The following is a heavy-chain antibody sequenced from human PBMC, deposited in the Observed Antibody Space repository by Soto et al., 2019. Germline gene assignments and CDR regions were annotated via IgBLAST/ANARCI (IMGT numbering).Heavy chain of an antibody. CDR2: LNPATGAA. CDR3: ARGGGVGVAGSAAFDM. D-gene: IGHD3-3*01. CDR1: GYPVTAYY. J-gene: IGHJ3*02. V-gene: IGHV1-2*02. Sequence: QLHLVQSGAVVKKPGASVTVSCSASGYPVTAYYMHLVRQAPGRGLEWMGGLNPATGAAKYTQTFQGRVTLPRDPSTSTVFMELSGLTSEDTAVFYCARGGGVGVAGSAAFDMWGQGTLVTVSS.